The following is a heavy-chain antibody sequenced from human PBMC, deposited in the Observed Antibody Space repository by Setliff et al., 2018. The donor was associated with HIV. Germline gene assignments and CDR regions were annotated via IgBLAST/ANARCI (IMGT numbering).Heavy chain of an antibody. Sequence: PSETLSLTCAVYGGYFSSYYWSWIRQPPGKGLEWIGEINHRGSTNHNPSLKSRVTISVDTSKNRVSLKVNSVTAADTAVYYCARGRYYDSSPLPCNYWGQGTLVTVSS. CDR3: ARGRYYDSSPLPCNY. J-gene: IGHJ4*02. CDR2: INHRGST. CDR1: GGYFSSYY. D-gene: IGHD3-22*01. V-gene: IGHV4-34*01.